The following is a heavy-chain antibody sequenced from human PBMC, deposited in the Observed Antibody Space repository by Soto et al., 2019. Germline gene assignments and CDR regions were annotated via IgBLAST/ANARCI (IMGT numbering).Heavy chain of an antibody. J-gene: IGHJ5*02. V-gene: IGHV3-23*01. CDR2: ISGSGFKK. D-gene: IGHD1-26*01. CDR1: GFIFENFG. CDR3: AKNQGVELVPLATVDWFDP. Sequence: GGSLSLSCAASGFIFENFGMSWVRQAPGKGLEWISSISGSGFKKYYAGSVKGRFTISRDNSKSTVYLELNNLSAEDTAVYHCAKNQGVELVPLATVDWFDPWGQGSVVTVSS.